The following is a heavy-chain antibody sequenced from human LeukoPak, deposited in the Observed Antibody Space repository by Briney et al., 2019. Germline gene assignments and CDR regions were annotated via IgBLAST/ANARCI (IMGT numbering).Heavy chain of an antibody. J-gene: IGHJ4*02. CDR2: FDPEDGET. Sequence: ASVKVSCKVSGYTLTELSMHWVRQAPGKGLEWMGGFDPEDGETIYAQKFQGRVTMTEDTSTDTAYMELSSLRSEDTAVYYCATVKDRYSSGWYAYWGRGTLVTVSS. CDR1: GYTLTELS. D-gene: IGHD6-19*01. V-gene: IGHV1-24*01. CDR3: ATVKDRYSSGWYAY.